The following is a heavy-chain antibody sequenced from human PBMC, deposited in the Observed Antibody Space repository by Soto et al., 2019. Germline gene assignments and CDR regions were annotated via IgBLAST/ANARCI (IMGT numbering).Heavy chain of an antibody. D-gene: IGHD3-3*01. CDR3: VRTGRNYWSGRYFFDY. J-gene: IGHJ4*02. CDR2: ISYDVSDSLDGSHK. CDR1: GFAFSSYG. Sequence: GGSLRLSCAASGFAFSSYGMHWVRQAPGKGLEWVAVISYDVSDSLDGSHKYYADSVRGRFTVSRDNSKNTLYLQMDSLRAEDTAVYFCVRTGRNYWSGRYFFDYWGQGTLVTVSS. V-gene: IGHV3-30*03.